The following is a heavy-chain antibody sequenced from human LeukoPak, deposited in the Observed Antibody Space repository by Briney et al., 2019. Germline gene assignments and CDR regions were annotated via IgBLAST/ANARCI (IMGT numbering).Heavy chain of an antibody. D-gene: IGHD2-2*01. V-gene: IGHV3-23*01. CDR1: GFTFRSFA. Sequence: GGSLRLSCEASGFTFRSFAMSWVRQAPGKGLEWLSGISASGHYIYQADSVKGRFTISRDNSKNTLYIEINSLRVEDTAVYYCARDGSWGDYQFFFYMDVWGKGTRVTVSS. CDR2: ISASGHYI. CDR3: ARDGSWGDYQFFFYMDV. J-gene: IGHJ6*03.